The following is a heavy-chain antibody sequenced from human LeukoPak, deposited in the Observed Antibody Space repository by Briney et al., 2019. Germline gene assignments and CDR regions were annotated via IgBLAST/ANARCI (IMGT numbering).Heavy chain of an antibody. Sequence: SETLSLTCAVYGGSFSGYYWSWIRQPPGKGLEWIGEINHSGSTNYNPSLKSRVTISVDTSKNQFSLKLSSVTAADTAVYYCARQPTVAGPHDAFDIWGQGTMVTVSS. D-gene: IGHD6-19*01. J-gene: IGHJ3*02. V-gene: IGHV4-34*01. CDR1: GGSFSGYY. CDR2: INHSGST. CDR3: ARQPTVAGPHDAFDI.